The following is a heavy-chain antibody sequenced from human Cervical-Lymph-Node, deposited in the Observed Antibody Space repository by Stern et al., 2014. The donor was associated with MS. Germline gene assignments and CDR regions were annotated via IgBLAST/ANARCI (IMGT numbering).Heavy chain of an antibody. Sequence: QVQLVQSGPGLVKPSQTLSLTCTVSGGSISSAGYYWSWIRQHPGKGLEXIGYIHHSGTAYYSPSLKSRVTISVDTSKNQLSLNLRSVTAADTAVYYCARRRYSGYDDFDYWGQGSLVTVSS. CDR3: ARRRYSGYDDFDY. V-gene: IGHV4-31*03. J-gene: IGHJ4*02. D-gene: IGHD5-12*01. CDR2: IHHSGTA. CDR1: GGSISSAGYY.